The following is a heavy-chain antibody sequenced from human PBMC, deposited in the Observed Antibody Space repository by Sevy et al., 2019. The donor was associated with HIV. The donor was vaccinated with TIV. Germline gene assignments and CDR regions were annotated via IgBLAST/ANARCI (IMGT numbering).Heavy chain of an antibody. D-gene: IGHD6-25*01. J-gene: IGHJ6*02. Sequence: ASVKVSCKVSGYTLTELSMHWVRQAPGKGLEWMGGFDPEDGETIYAQKFQGRVTMTEDTSTDTAYMELSSLRSEDTAVYDCATGTRLYYYYYGMDVWGQGTTVTVSS. V-gene: IGHV1-24*01. CDR3: ATGTRLYYYYYGMDV. CDR2: FDPEDGET. CDR1: GYTLTELS.